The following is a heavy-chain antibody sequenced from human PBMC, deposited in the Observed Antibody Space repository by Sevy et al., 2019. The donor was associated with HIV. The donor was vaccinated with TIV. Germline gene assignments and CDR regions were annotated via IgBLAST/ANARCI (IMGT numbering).Heavy chain of an antibody. V-gene: IGHV4-59*01. D-gene: IGHD3-10*01. CDR1: GGSISSYY. CDR2: IYYSGST. CDR3: ARGHVWFRWFDP. Sequence: SETLSLTCTVSGGSISSYYWSWIRQPPGKGLERIGYIYYSGSTNYNPSLKSRVTISVDTSKNQFSLKLSSVTAADTAVYYCARGHVWFRWFDPWGQGTLVTVSS. J-gene: IGHJ5*02.